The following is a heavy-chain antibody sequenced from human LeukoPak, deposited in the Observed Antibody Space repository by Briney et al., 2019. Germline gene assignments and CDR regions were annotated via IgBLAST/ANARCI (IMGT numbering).Heavy chain of an antibody. D-gene: IGHD3-10*01. CDR3: AREGVVRGVIAY. J-gene: IGHJ4*02. Sequence: SETLSLTCAVYGGSFSGYYWSWIRQPPGKGLEWIGYIYYSGSTNYNPSLKSRVTISVDTSKNQFSLKLSSVTAADTAVYYCAREGVVRGVIAYWGQGTLVTVSS. CDR2: IYYSGST. CDR1: GGSFSGYY. V-gene: IGHV4-59*01.